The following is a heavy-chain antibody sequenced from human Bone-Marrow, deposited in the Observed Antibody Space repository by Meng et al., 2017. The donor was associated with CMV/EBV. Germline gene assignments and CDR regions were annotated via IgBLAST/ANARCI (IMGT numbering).Heavy chain of an antibody. D-gene: IGHD6-6*01. CDR1: GFTFSSYA. J-gene: IGHJ6*02. CDR3: AREYSSSSRYYYYGMDV. CDR2: ISYDGSNK. Sequence: GGSLRLSCVAAGFTFSSYAMHWVRQAPGKGLEWVAVISYDGSNKYYADSVKGRFTISRDNSKNTLYLQMNSLRAEDTAVYYCAREYSSSSRYYYYGMDVWGQGTTVTVSS. V-gene: IGHV3-30*04.